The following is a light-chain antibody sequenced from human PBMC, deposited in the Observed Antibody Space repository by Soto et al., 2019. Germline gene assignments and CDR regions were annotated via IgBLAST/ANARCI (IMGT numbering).Light chain of an antibody. J-gene: IGLJ1*01. Sequence: QSVLTQPASVSGSPGQSIAISCTGTSGDIGTYNLVSWYQQYPGKAPKLMISEVNKRPSGVSDRFSGSKSGDTASLTISGLRTEDEADYYCCSFAGSGTGVFGTGTKLTVL. CDR2: EVN. CDR1: SGDIGTYNL. V-gene: IGLV2-23*02. CDR3: CSFAGSGTGV.